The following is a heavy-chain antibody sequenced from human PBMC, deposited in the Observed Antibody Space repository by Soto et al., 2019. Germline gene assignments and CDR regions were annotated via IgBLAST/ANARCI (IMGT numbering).Heavy chain of an antibody. CDR3: ARDRLRFLEWPTIYGMDV. CDR2: IWYDGSNK. V-gene: IGHV3-33*01. CDR1: GFTFSSYG. D-gene: IGHD3-3*01. J-gene: IGHJ6*02. Sequence: GGSLRLSCAASGFTFSSYGRHWVRQAPGKGLEWVAVIWYDGSNKYYADSVKGRFTISRDNSKNTLYLQMNSLRAEDTAVYYCARDRLRFLEWPTIYGMDVWGQGTTVTVSS.